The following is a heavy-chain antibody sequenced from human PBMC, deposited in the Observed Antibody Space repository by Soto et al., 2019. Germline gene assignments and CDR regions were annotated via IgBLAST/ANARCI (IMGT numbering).Heavy chain of an antibody. D-gene: IGHD1-26*01. J-gene: IGHJ6*02. CDR1: AFTFSSYA. CDR2: ISGSGGST. V-gene: IGHV3-23*01. Sequence: GGSLRLSCAASAFTFSSYAMSWVRQAPGKGLEWVSAISGSGGSTYYADSVKGRFTISSDNSKNTLYLQMDNLRAEDTAHYFCANGPVVGANYKYYDMDVWGRGTTVTV. CDR3: ANGPVVGANYKYYDMDV.